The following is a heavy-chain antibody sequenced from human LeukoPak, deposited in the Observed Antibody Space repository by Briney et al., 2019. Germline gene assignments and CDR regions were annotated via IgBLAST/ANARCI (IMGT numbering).Heavy chain of an antibody. J-gene: IGHJ4*02. CDR3: ARGVWDIVVVPAAILFDY. Sequence: SQTLSLTCTVSGGSISSGGYYWSWIRQPPGKGLEWIGYIYHSGSTYYNPSLKSRVTISVDRSKNQFSLKLSSVTAADTAVYYCARGVWDIVVVPAAILFDYWGQGTLVTVSS. V-gene: IGHV4-30-2*01. CDR1: GGSISSGGYY. D-gene: IGHD2-2*01. CDR2: IYHSGST.